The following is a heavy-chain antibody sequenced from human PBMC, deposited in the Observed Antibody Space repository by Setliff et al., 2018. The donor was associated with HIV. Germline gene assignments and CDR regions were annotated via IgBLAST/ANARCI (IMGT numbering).Heavy chain of an antibody. CDR3: ARRGNYLGDAFDI. V-gene: IGHV3-23*01. Sequence: PGGSLRLSCAASGSTFSDYAMAWVRQAPGKGLEWVSAISRSADTTYYADSVKGRFTISRDNSKNTLYLQMNSLRAEDTAVYYCARRGNYLGDAFDIWGQGTMVTVSS. J-gene: IGHJ3*02. CDR2: ISRSADTT. CDR1: GSTFSDYA. D-gene: IGHD1-26*01.